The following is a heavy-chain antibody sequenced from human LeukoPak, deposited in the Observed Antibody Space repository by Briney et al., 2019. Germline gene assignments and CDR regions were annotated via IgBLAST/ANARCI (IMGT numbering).Heavy chain of an antibody. CDR1: GFTFRNYD. Sequence: GGSLRLSCAASGFTFRNYDMHWVRQASGKGLEWVSAIDTVGDRSYPVSVKGRFTISRENDKNSLFLQMNNLSAGDAAVYYCARGGSLYDASYYYFLDVWGKGTRVTVSS. V-gene: IGHV3-13*01. CDR2: IDTVGDR. CDR3: ARGGSLYDASYYYFLDV. D-gene: IGHD2/OR15-2a*01. J-gene: IGHJ6*03.